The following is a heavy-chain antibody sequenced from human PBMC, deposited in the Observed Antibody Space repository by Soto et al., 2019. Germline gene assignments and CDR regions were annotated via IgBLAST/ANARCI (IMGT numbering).Heavy chain of an antibody. V-gene: IGHV1-69*06. CDR1: GGTFSRYA. CDR3: ARKVDIVPTPGGDY. CDR2: IIPTFCTA. D-gene: IGHD5-12*01. Sequence: SVNVSCKASGGTFSRYASSWLLQAPGQGLEWMGGIIPTFCTANYAQNFKGRVTITADKSTSTAYMEVRSLRSDDTDVYFCARKVDIVPTPGGDYWGQGTLVTVSS. J-gene: IGHJ4*02.